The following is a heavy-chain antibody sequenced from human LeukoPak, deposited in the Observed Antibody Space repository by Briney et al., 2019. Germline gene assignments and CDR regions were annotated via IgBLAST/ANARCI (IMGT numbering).Heavy chain of an antibody. Sequence: ASVKVSCTASGYTFTSYGISWVRQAPGQGLEWMGWISAYNGNTNYAQKLQGRVTMTTDTSTSTAYMEKRSLRSDDTAVYYCARYEFWSGYRYYMDVWGKGTTVTVSS. J-gene: IGHJ6*03. CDR3: ARYEFWSGYRYYMDV. V-gene: IGHV1-18*01. D-gene: IGHD3-3*01. CDR2: ISAYNGNT. CDR1: GYTFTSYG.